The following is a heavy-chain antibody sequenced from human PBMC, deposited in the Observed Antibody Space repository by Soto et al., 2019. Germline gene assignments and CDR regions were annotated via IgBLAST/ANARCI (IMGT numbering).Heavy chain of an antibody. J-gene: IGHJ1*01. V-gene: IGHV3-74*01. CDR1: GFSFDSYW. Sequence: EVQLVESGGGLVQPGGSLRLSCAASGFSFDSYWMHWVRQAPGQGPMWVSRIDYDGPTTNYADSVKGRFTISRDNAKSTLYLQMNSLRPEDTAVYYCTRGPRASSGGTGAYWGKGPLVTVSS. D-gene: IGHD2-2*01. CDR3: TRGPRASSGGTGAY. CDR2: IDYDGPTT.